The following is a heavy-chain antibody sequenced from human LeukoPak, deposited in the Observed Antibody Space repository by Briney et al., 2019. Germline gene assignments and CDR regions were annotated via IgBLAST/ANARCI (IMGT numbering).Heavy chain of an antibody. D-gene: IGHD3-22*01. J-gene: IGHJ4*02. CDR2: ISAYNGNA. CDR3: ARPDYYDSSGYLNY. CDR1: GYTFTSYG. V-gene: IGHV1-18*01. Sequence: ASVKVSCKASGYTFTSYGISWVRQAPGQGLEWMGWISAYNGNANYAQKLQGRVTMTTDTSTSTAYMELRSLGSDDTAVYYCARPDYYDSSGYLNYWGQGTLVTVSS.